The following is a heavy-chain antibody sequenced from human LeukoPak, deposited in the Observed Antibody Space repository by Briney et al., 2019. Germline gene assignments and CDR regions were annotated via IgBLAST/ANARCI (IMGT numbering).Heavy chain of an antibody. CDR3: AKDPAYDYVWGSFRPDPYFDY. D-gene: IGHD3-16*02. V-gene: IGHV3-30*18. J-gene: IGHJ4*02. Sequence: PGGSLRLSCAASGFTFSSYGMYWVRQAPGKGLEWVAVISYDGSNEYYEDSVKGRFTISRDDSKNTLYLQMNSLGAEDTAVYYCAKDPAYDYVWGSFRPDPYFDYWGQGTLVTVSS. CDR2: ISYDGSNE. CDR1: GFTFSSYG.